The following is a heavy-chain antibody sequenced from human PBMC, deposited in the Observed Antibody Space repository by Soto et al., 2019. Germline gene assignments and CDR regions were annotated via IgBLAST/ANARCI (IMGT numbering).Heavy chain of an antibody. CDR1: GYSFTSYW. D-gene: IGHD3-16*01. CDR3: ARRLVNLRFYRMDV. Sequence: GDSLNISCKCSGYSFTSYWISWVRQMPGKGLEWMGRIDPSDSYTNYSPSFQGHVTISADKSISTAYLQWSSLKASDTAMYYCARRLVNLRFYRMDVWGQGRTVTLS. V-gene: IGHV5-10-1*01. CDR2: IDPSDSYT. J-gene: IGHJ6*02.